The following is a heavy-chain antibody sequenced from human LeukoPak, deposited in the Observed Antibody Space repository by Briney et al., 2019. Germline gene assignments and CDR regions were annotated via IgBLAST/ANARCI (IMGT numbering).Heavy chain of an antibody. Sequence: GGSLRLSCAVSGFTFSSYSMTWVRQAPGKGLEGVSYISSSSSIIYYADSVKGRFTISRDNAKNSLYLQMNSLRAEDTSVYYCARDQEVRYSSSWYYYYYMDVWGKGTTVTVSS. CDR2: ISSSSSII. CDR3: ARDQEVRYSSSWYYYYYMDV. V-gene: IGHV3-48*04. CDR1: GFTFSSYS. D-gene: IGHD6-13*01. J-gene: IGHJ6*03.